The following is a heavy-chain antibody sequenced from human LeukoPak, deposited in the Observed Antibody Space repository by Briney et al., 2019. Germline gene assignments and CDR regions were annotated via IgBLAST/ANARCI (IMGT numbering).Heavy chain of an antibody. CDR1: GGSFSGYY. CDR3: ARVTYYYGSGTYEFDY. V-gene: IGHV4-34*01. J-gene: IGHJ4*02. CDR2: INHSGST. D-gene: IGHD3-10*01. Sequence: PSETLSLTCAVYGGSFSGYYWSWIRQPPGRGLEWIGEINHSGSTNYNPSLKSRVTISVDTSKNQFSLKLSSVTAADTAVYYCARVTYYYGSGTYEFDYWGQGTLVTVSS.